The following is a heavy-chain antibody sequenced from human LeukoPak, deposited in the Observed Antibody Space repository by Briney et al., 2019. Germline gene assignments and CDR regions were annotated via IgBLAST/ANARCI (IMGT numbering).Heavy chain of an antibody. Sequence: SETLSLTCTVSGGSISSYYWSWIRQPPGKGLEWIGYIYYSGSTNYNPSLKSRVTISVDTSKNRFSLKLSSVTAADTAVYYCARQLYCSGGSCFDYWGQGTLVTVSS. V-gene: IGHV4-59*08. J-gene: IGHJ4*02. CDR3: ARQLYCSGGSCFDY. D-gene: IGHD2-15*01. CDR2: IYYSGST. CDR1: GGSISSYY.